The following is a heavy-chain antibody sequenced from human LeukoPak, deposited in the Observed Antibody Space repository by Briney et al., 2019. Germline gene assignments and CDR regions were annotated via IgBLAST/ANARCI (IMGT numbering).Heavy chain of an antibody. CDR2: IIPIFGTA. CDR1: GGTFSSYA. Sequence: SVKVSCKASGGTFSSYAISWVRQAPGQGLEWMGGIIPIFGTANYAQKFQGRVTITADESTSTAYMELSSLRSEDTAAYYCVRDYWNCGGYFDYWGQGTLVTISS. J-gene: IGHJ4*02. D-gene: IGHD1-7*01. V-gene: IGHV1-69*13. CDR3: VRDYWNCGGYFDY.